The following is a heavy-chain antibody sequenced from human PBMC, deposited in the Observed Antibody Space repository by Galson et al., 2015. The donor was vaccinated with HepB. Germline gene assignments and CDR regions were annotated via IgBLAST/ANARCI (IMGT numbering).Heavy chain of an antibody. J-gene: IGHJ4*02. CDR3: ARDLGQDLVVVVAARYFDY. V-gene: IGHV3-48*01. Sequence: SLRLSCAASGFTFSTYSMNWVRQAPGKGLEWVSYISPSSSTIYYADSVKGRFTISRDNAKNSLYLQMNSLRAEDTAVYYCARDLGQDLVVVVAARYFDYWGQGALVTVSS. D-gene: IGHD2-15*01. CDR1: GFTFSTYS. CDR2: ISPSSSTI.